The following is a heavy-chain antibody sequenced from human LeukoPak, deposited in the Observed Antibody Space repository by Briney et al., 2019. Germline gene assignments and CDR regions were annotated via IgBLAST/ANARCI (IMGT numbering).Heavy chain of an antibody. CDR2: IYYSGST. V-gene: IGHV4-59*01. Sequence: SETLSLTCTVSGGSISSYYWSWIRQAPGKGLEWIGYIYYSGSTNYNPSLKSRVTISVDTSKNQFSLKLSSVTAADTAVYYCARDPLPRWFDHSGQRTLVTVSS. CDR3: ARDPLPRWFDH. J-gene: IGHJ5*02. D-gene: IGHD2-15*01. CDR1: GGSISSYY.